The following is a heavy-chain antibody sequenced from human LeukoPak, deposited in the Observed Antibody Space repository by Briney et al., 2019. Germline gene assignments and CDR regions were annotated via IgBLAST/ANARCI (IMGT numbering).Heavy chain of an antibody. CDR3: AKDPGSSPNWFDP. CDR2: ISGSGGST. CDR1: GFTFSSYA. J-gene: IGHJ5*02. D-gene: IGHD6-13*01. Sequence: PGGSLRHSCAASGFTFSSYAMSWVRQAPGKGLEWVSAISGSGGSTYYADSVKGRFTISRDNSKNTLYLQMNSLRAEDTAVHYCAKDPGSSPNWFDPWGQGTLVTVSS. V-gene: IGHV3-23*01.